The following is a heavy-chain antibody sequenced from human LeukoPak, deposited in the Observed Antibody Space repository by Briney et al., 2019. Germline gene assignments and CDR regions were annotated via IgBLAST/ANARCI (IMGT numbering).Heavy chain of an antibody. J-gene: IGHJ6*03. CDR3: ARDMVTRWDYYYYMDV. CDR1: GDSISSDY. Sequence: SETLSLTCTVSGDSISSDYWNWIRQPPGKGLEWIGYIYYSGSTNYNPSLKSRVTISVDTSKNQFSLKLSSVTAADTAVYYCARDMVTRWDYYYYMDVWGKGTTVTVSS. CDR2: IYYSGST. D-gene: IGHD5-18*01. V-gene: IGHV4-59*01.